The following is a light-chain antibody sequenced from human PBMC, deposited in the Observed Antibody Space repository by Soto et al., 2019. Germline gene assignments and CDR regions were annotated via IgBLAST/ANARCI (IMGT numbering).Light chain of an antibody. J-gene: IGLJ3*02. V-gene: IGLV2-23*01. CDR2: EGS. CDR3: CSYAGSFVWV. Sequence: QSALTQPASVSGSPGQSITISCTGISSDIGSNNLVSWYQQNPGKAPKLIIYEGSKRPSGVSNRFSGSKSGITASLTISGLQAEDEADYYCCSYAGSFVWVFGGGTKVTVL. CDR1: SSDIGSNNL.